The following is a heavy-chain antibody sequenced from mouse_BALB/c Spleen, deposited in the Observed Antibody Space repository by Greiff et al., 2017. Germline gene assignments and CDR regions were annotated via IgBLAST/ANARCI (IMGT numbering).Heavy chain of an antibody. V-gene: IGHV5-6-3*01. J-gene: IGHJ3*01. CDR1: GFTFSSYG. D-gene: IGHD1-2*01. Sequence: DVKLVESGGGLVQPGGSLKLSCAASGFTFSSYGMSWVRQTPDKRLELVATINSNGGSTYYPDSVKGRFTISRDNAKNTLYLQMSSLKSEDTAMYYCARDSAGYGFAYWGQGTLVTVSA. CDR3: ARDSAGYGFAY. CDR2: INSNGGST.